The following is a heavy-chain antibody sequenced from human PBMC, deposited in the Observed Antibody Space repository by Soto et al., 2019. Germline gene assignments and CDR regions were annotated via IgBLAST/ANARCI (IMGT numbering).Heavy chain of an antibody. Sequence: GASVKVSCKASGYTFTSYDINCVRQATGQGLEGMGWMNTNSGNTGYAQKVQGTGTMTSNTTISAPYMKLRSLRSEDTAVHYYPRGIAVAGTVDYWGQGTLVTVGS. CDR1: GYTFTSYD. CDR2: MNTNSGNT. J-gene: IGHJ4*02. CDR3: PRGIAVAGTVDY. V-gene: IGHV1-8*01. D-gene: IGHD6-19*01.